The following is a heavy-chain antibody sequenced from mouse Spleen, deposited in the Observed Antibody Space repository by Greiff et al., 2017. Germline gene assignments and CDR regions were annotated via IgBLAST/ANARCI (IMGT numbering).Heavy chain of an antibody. Sequence: DVKLVESGGGLVQPKGSLKLSCAASGFSFNTYAMNWVRQAPGKGLEWVARIRSKSNNYATYYADSVKDRFTISRDDSESMLYLQMNNLKTEDTAMYYCVRHKLNYYGSSNWYFDVWGTGTTVTVSS. CDR1: GFSFNTYA. D-gene: IGHD1-1*01. J-gene: IGHJ1*03. V-gene: IGHV10-1*01. CDR3: VRHKLNYYGSSNWYFDV. CDR2: IRSKSNNYAT.